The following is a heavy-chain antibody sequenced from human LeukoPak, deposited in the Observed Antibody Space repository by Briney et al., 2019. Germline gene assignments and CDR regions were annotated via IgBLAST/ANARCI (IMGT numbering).Heavy chain of an antibody. Sequence: GEPLKISCKGSGYSFTSYWIGWVRQMPGKGLEVMGIIYPGDSDTRYSPSFQGQVTLSADKSISTAYLQWSSLKASDTAMYYCAGEGSGSYALIYWFDPWGQGTLVTVSS. V-gene: IGHV5-51*01. CDR2: IYPGDSDT. CDR1: GYSFTSYW. J-gene: IGHJ5*02. CDR3: AGEGSGSYALIYWFDP. D-gene: IGHD3-10*01.